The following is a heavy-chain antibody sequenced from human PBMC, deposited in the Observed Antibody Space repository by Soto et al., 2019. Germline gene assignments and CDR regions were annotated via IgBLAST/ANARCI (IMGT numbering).Heavy chain of an antibody. CDR3: VRGTYMARGFYFDN. Sequence: PSETLCLTCPFSGYSVSSNNWWSWVRQPPGKGLEWIGEIYHSGSTSYNASLKSRVTISIDKPTNQFSLKMTSVTAADTALYYCVRGTYMARGFYFDNWGQGTMVTVSS. V-gene: IGHV4-4*02. J-gene: IGHJ4*02. CDR1: GYSVSSNNW. CDR2: IYHSGST. D-gene: IGHD3-10*01.